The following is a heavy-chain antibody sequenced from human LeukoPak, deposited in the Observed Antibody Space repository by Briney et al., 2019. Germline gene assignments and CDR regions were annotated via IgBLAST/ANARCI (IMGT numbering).Heavy chain of an antibody. J-gene: IGHJ4*02. D-gene: IGHD2-21*02. CDR2: IWYDGSNK. Sequence: PGGSLRLSCAASGFTFSSYGMHWVRQAPGKGLEWVAVIWYDGSNKYYADSVKGRFTISRDNAKNTLYLQMNSLRAEDTAVYYCAGGYCGGDCSADYWGQGTLVTVSS. CDR3: AGGYCGGDCSADY. CDR1: GFTFSSYG. V-gene: IGHV3-33*03.